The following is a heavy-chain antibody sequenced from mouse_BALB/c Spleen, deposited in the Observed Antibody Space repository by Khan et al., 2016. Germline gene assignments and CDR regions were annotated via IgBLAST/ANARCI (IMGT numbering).Heavy chain of an antibody. V-gene: IGHV14-3*02. CDR2: IDPANGNT. CDR3: AMITAY. D-gene: IGHD2-4*01. CDR1: GFNIKDTY. Sequence: EVELVESGAELVKPGASVKLSCTASGFNIKDTYMHWVKQRPEQGLEWIGRIDPANGNTKYDPKFQGKATITADTSSNTAYLQLSSLTSEDTAVYYCAMITAYWGQGTLVTVSA. J-gene: IGHJ3*01.